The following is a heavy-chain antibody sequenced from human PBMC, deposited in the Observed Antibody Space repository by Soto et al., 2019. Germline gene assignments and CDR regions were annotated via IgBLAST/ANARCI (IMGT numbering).Heavy chain of an antibody. Sequence: QVQLVQSGAEVKKPGSSVKVSCKASGGTFSSYTISWVRQAPGQGLEWMGRIIPILGIANYAQKFQGRVTITADKSTSTAYMALSSLRSEDTAVYYGASAHALVGAVPFFDYWGQGTLVTVSS. CDR3: ASAHALVGAVPFFDY. D-gene: IGHD1-26*01. CDR1: GGTFSSYT. J-gene: IGHJ4*02. V-gene: IGHV1-69*02. CDR2: IIPILGIA.